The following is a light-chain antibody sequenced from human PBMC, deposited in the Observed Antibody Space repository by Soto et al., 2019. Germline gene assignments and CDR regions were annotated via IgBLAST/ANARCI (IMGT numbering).Light chain of an antibody. CDR2: AS. CDR3: QHYGTSAL. J-gene: IGKJ3*01. V-gene: IGKV3-20*01. CDR1: QSVSDSY. Sequence: EIVLTQSPGTLSLSPGERATLSCRASQSVSDSYLAWYQQKPGQAPRLLIYASSRATGIPDRFNGSGSGTDFTLTISRLEHDDFAVYYCQHYGTSALFGPGTKVDIK.